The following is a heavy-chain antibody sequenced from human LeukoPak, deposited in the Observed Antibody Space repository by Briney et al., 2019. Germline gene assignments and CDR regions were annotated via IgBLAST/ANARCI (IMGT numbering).Heavy chain of an antibody. Sequence: SETLSLTCTVSGYSISSGYYWGWIRQPPGKGLEWIGSIYYSGSTYYNPSLKSRVTISVDTSKNQFSLKLSSVTAADTAVYYCARGLKQWLVLWYFDLWGRGTLVTVSS. J-gene: IGHJ2*01. CDR3: ARGLKQWLVLWYFDL. CDR2: IYYSGST. V-gene: IGHV4-38-2*02. D-gene: IGHD6-19*01. CDR1: GYSISSGYY.